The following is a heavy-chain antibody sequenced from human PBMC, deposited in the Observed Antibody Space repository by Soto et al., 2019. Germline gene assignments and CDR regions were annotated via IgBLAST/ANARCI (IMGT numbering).Heavy chain of an antibody. J-gene: IGHJ4*02. D-gene: IGHD3-3*01. Sequence: GGSLRLSCAASGFTFSSFVMSWVRQAPGKGLEWVSAISGTGGTTYYADSVKGRFTISRDNSKNTLYLQMNSLRGEDSAVYYCAKALPLSGSGYSRFEYWGQGTLVTVSS. CDR3: AKALPLSGSGYSRFEY. V-gene: IGHV3-23*01. CDR1: GFTFSSFV. CDR2: ISGTGGTT.